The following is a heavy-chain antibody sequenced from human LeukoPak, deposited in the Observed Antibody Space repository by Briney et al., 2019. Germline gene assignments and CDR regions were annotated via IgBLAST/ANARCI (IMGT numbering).Heavy chain of an antibody. D-gene: IGHD2-8*01. CDR3: ARVRGLMVYAGPEYYYYYGMDV. CDR2: INPSGGST. V-gene: IGHV1-46*01. J-gene: IGHJ6*02. Sequence: ASVKVSCKASGYTFTSYYMHWVRQAPGQGLEWMGIINPSGGSTSYAQKFQGRVTMTRDTSTSTVYMELSSLRSEYTAVYYCARVRGLMVYAGPEYYYYYGMDVWGQGTTVTVSS. CDR1: GYTFTSYY.